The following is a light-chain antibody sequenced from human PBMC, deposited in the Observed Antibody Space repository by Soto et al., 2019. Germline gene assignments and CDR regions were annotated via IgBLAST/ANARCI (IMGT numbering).Light chain of an antibody. CDR1: SSNIGSNY. V-gene: IGLV1-47*01. CDR3: AAWDDSLSGPRV. Sequence: QSVLTQPPSASGTPGQRVAISCSGSSSNIGSNYVYWCQQLPGRAPKLLIYRNNQRPSWVPDRFSGSNSGTSASLAISGLRSEEAADYDCAAWDDSLSGPRVFGGGTKLTVL. CDR2: RNN. J-gene: IGLJ3*02.